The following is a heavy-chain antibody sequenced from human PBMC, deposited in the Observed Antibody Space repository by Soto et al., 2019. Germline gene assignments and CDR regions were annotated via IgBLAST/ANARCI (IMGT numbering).Heavy chain of an antibody. CDR3: VADVGLAEHPVV. CDR1: GGSFGNYV. D-gene: IGHD1-1*01. CDR2: VFPKFGTT. Sequence: SSVKFSCKVSGGSFGNYVIAWVRQAPGQGLEWMGGVFPKFGTTYYGQKFQGRLTVTADESTSTTYMDLSRLTSDDTAIFYCVADVGLAEHPVVWGQGTTVTVSS. V-gene: IGHV1-69*13. J-gene: IGHJ6*02.